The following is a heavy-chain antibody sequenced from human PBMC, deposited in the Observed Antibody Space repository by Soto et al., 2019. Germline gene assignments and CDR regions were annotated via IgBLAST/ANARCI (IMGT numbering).Heavy chain of an antibody. CDR3: ARGRRCSGGSCYPYYYYYYMDV. J-gene: IGHJ6*03. V-gene: IGHV1-8*01. Sequence: QVQLVQSGAEVKKPGASVKVSCKASGYTFTSYDINWVRQATGQGLEWMGWMNPNSGNTGYAQKFQCRVTMTRNTSISTAYMELSSLRSEDTAVYYCARGRRCSGGSCYPYYYYYYMDVWGKGTTVTVSS. CDR1: GYTFTSYD. D-gene: IGHD2-15*01. CDR2: MNPNSGNT.